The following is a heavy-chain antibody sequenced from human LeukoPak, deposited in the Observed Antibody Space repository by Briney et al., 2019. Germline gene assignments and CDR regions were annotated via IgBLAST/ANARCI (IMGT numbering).Heavy chain of an antibody. CDR3: ARPMSIAARHDAFDI. Sequence: QSGGSLRLSCAASGFTFSSYAMHWARQAPGKGLEWVAVISYDGSNKYYADSVKGRFTISRDNSKNTLYLQMNSLRAEDTAVYYCARPMSIAARHDAFDIWGQGTMVTVSS. J-gene: IGHJ3*02. V-gene: IGHV3-30-3*01. CDR2: ISYDGSNK. D-gene: IGHD6-6*01. CDR1: GFTFSSYA.